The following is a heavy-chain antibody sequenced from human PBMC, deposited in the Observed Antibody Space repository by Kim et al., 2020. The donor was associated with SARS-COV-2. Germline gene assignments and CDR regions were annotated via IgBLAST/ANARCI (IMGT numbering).Heavy chain of an antibody. J-gene: IGHJ4*02. Sequence: GGSLRLSCVASGYNFRNYGMSWVRQAPGKGLEWVAMKKGDGSEGHYVDSVKGRFTMSRDTARNSLSLQMNSLRTEDTAIYYCAALDSAQAPGGIWGKGTQVTAS. CDR1: GYNFRNYG. CDR2: KKGDGSEG. D-gene: IGHD2-15*01. V-gene: IGHV3-7*01. CDR3: AALDSAQAPGGI.